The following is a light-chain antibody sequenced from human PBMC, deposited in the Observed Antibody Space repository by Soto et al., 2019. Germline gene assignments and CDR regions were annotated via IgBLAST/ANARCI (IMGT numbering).Light chain of an antibody. CDR1: QSVSSN. CDR3: QQYNYWPPLT. CDR2: GAS. V-gene: IGKV3-15*01. Sequence: EIVMTQSPGTLSVSPGERATLSCRASQSVSSNVAWYQQKPGQAPRLLIYGASTRATGIPARFSGSGSGTACTLTISSLQSEDFAVYYCQQYNYWPPLTFGGGTKVEI. J-gene: IGKJ4*01.